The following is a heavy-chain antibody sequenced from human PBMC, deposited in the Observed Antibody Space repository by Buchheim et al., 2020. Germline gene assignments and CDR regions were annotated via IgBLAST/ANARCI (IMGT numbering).Heavy chain of an antibody. Sequence: EVQLVESGGGLVQPGGSLRLSCAASGFTFSSYWMSWVRQAPGKGLEWVANIKQNGSEKYYVDSVEGRFTISRDNAKNSLYLQMNSLRAEDTAVYYCARRADILTGYYMYYYYGMDVWGQGTT. D-gene: IGHD3-9*01. V-gene: IGHV3-7*01. CDR2: IKQNGSEK. J-gene: IGHJ6*02. CDR3: ARRADILTGYYMYYYYGMDV. CDR1: GFTFSSYW.